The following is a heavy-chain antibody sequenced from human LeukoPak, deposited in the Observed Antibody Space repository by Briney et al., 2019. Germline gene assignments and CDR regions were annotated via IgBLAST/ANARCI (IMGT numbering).Heavy chain of an antibody. D-gene: IGHD6-13*01. J-gene: IGHJ3*02. CDR1: GYTFTGYY. CDR2: VNPNSGGT. Sequence: ASVKVSCKGSGYTFTGYYMHWVRQAPGQGLEWMGWVNPNSGGTNYAQKFQGWVTMTRNTSISTAYMELSRLRSDDTAVYYCARGGIYSSSWYGFTDAFDIWGQGTMVTVSS. CDR3: ARGGIYSSSWYGFTDAFDI. V-gene: IGHV1-2*04.